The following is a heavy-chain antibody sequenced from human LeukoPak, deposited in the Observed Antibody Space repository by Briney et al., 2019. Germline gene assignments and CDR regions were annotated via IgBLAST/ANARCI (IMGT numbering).Heavy chain of an antibody. CDR3: ARDNGVLDTAMVDH. CDR1: GFTFSSYG. J-gene: IGHJ4*02. CDR2: IWYDGSNK. Sequence: GGSLRLSCAASGFTFSSYGMHWVRQAPGKGLEWVAVIWYDGSNKYYADSVKGRFTISRDNSKNTLYLQMNSLRAEDTAVYYCARDNGVLDTAMVDHWGQGTLVTVSS. V-gene: IGHV3-33*01. D-gene: IGHD5-18*01.